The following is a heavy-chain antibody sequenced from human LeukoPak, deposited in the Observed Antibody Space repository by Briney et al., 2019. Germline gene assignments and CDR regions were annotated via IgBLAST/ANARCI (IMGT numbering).Heavy chain of an antibody. CDR3: ARDTPVPAAMAPDY. V-gene: IGHV1-18*01. D-gene: IGHD2-2*01. J-gene: IGHJ4*02. CDR2: ISAYNGNT. Sequence: GASVKVSCKASGYTFTRYGISWVRQAPGQGLEWMGWISAYNGNTNYAQKLQGRVTMTTDTSTSTAYMELRSLRSDDTAAYYCARDTPVPAAMAPDYWGQGTLVPVSS. CDR1: GYTFTRYG.